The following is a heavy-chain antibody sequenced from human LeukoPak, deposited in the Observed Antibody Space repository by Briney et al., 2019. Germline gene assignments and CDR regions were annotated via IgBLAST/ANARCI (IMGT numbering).Heavy chain of an antibody. CDR1: GFTFSNYG. V-gene: IGHV3-30*02. D-gene: IGHD5-12*01. CDR3: AINGGGDSGYGNFDY. Sequence: GGSLRLSCAASGFTFSNYGIHWVRQAPGKGLEWVAFIRYGSNKYYADSVKGRFIISRDNSKKTLYLQMNSLRAEDTAFYYCAINGGGDSGYGNFDYWGQGTLVTVSS. CDR2: IRYGSNK. J-gene: IGHJ4*02.